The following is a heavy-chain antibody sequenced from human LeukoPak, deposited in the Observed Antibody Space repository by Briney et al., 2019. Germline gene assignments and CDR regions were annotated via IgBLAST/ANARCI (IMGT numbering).Heavy chain of an antibody. J-gene: IGHJ4*02. CDR1: GLTFSTYA. CDR3: AKGGSVIARLIASD. Sequence: GGSLRLSCAASGLTFSTYAMSWVRQAPGKGLEWVSALRGSGGSTYYADSVKGRFTISRDNSKKTLFLQMNSLRAEDTAVYYCAKGGSVIARLIASDWGQGPLVPVSS. V-gene: IGHV3-23*01. D-gene: IGHD6-6*01. CDR2: LRGSGGST.